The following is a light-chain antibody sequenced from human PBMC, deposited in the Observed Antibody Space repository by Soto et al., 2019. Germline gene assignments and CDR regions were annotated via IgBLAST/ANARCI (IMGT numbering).Light chain of an antibody. CDR1: QGIGDA. CDR2: AAS. V-gene: IGKV1-17*01. J-gene: IGKJ1*01. Sequence: DIQMSQSPSSLSASVGDRATITCRASQGIGDALGWYQQKPGKAPKRLIYAASTLQSGVPSRFSGSGSGTEFTLTISSLQPDDFATYYCQQYNSYSQTFGQGTKVDIK. CDR3: QQYNSYSQT.